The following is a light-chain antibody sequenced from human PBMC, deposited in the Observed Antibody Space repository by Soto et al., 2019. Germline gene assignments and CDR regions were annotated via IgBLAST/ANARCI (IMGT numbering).Light chain of an antibody. CDR1: NSNIGRYS. J-gene: IGLJ3*02. CDR3: AAWDDNLNGPL. Sequence: QSALTQPPSLSGTPGQRVTLSCSGSNSNIGRYSVNWYQHFPGTAPKILIYSDDERPSGVPDRFSGSKSGTSASLAISGLQSEDEAEYYCAAWDDNLNGPLFGGGTKLNVL. V-gene: IGLV1-44*01. CDR2: SDD.